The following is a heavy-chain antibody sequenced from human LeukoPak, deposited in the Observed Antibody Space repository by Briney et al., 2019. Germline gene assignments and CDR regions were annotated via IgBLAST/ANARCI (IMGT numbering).Heavy chain of an antibody. CDR2: ITGSSSAM. CDR3: ASDVVGGTTNY. Sequence: PGGSLRLSCAASGFTFSSSNMHWVRQATGKGLEWVSYITGSSSAMYYADSVKGRFTISRDNAKDSLFLQMNSLRAEDTAVYYCASDVVGGTTNYWGQGTLVTVSS. CDR1: GFTFSSSN. J-gene: IGHJ4*02. V-gene: IGHV3-48*01. D-gene: IGHD1-26*01.